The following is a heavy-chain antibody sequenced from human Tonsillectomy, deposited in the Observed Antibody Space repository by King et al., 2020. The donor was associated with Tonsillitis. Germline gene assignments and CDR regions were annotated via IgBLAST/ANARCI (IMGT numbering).Heavy chain of an antibody. CDR3: ARDAVVRGSGYYYGMDV. Sequence: LQLQESGSGLVKPSQTLSLTCAVSGGSISSGGYSWSWIRQPPGKGLEWIGYIDHSGSTYYNPSLKSRVTISVDRSKNQFSLKLSSVTAADTAVYYCARDAVVRGSGYYYGMDVWGQGTTGTVSS. CDR2: IDHSGST. V-gene: IGHV4-30-2*01. CDR1: GGSISSGGYS. D-gene: IGHD3-10*01. J-gene: IGHJ6*02.